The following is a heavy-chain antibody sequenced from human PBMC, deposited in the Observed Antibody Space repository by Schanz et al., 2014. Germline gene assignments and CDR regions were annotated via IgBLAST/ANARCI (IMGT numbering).Heavy chain of an antibody. Sequence: QVQLVQSGAEVKKPGASVKVSCKASGYTFTSYGINWVRQAPGQGLEWMGWISAYNGNTNYAQKLQGRVTITADRSTSTASMELSSLTSEDTAVHYCARGRGFYDYWGQGTLVTVSS. J-gene: IGHJ4*02. V-gene: IGHV1-18*01. CDR2: ISAYNGNT. CDR1: GYTFTSYG. CDR3: ARGRGFYDY. D-gene: IGHD3-10*01.